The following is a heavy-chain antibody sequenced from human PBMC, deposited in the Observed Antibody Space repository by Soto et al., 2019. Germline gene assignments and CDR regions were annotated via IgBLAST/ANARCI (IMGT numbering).Heavy chain of an antibody. Sequence: PSETLSLTCTVSGDSMTSSSYYWGWIRQPPGKGLEGIGSIYYSERTSYNSGSTYYSPSLKSRVTISGDTSNSQFSLKLSSVTAADTAVYYCARHTRNQFDPWGQGTLVTVSS. CDR1: GDSMTSSSYY. J-gene: IGHJ5*02. CDR2: IYYSERTSYNSGST. V-gene: IGHV4-39*01. CDR3: ARHTRNQFDP.